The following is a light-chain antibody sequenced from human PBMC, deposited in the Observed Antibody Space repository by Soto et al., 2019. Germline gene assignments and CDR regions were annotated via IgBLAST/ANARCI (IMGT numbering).Light chain of an antibody. CDR2: GAS. J-gene: IGKJ1*01. CDR1: QNVDSRY. CDR3: QQFTNSLSWT. Sequence: EIVLTQSPGTLSLSPGERATLSCRASQNVDSRYLAWYQQKPGQAPRLLIYGASSRATGIPDRFSGSGSGTDFTLTISRLEPEDFAVNYCQQFTNSLSWTFGQGTKVEI. V-gene: IGKV3-20*01.